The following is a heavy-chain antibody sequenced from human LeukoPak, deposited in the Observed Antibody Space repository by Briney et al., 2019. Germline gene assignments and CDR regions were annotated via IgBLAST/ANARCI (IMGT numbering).Heavy chain of an antibody. V-gene: IGHV4-39*01. D-gene: IGHD3-3*01. J-gene: IGHJ5*02. CDR1: GSSISSSSYY. Sequence: PSETLSLTCTVSGSSISSSSYYWGWIRQPPGKGLEWIGSIYYSGSTYYNPSLKSRVTISVDTSKNQFSLKLSSVTAADTAVYYCARHQKVVTIFGVVTRSGWFDPWGQGTLVTVSS. CDR3: ARHQKVVTIFGVVTRSGWFDP. CDR2: IYYSGST.